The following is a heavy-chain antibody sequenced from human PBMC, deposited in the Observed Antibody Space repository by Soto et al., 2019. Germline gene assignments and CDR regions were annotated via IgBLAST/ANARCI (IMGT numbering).Heavy chain of an antibody. V-gene: IGHV4-59*01. CDR2: IYSTGRT. CDR3: ARAGGDEFGDAGGFDY. CDR1: GGPFRDYF. D-gene: IGHD3-10*01. Sequence: QVPLQASGPGLVQPSETLSLPCTVSGGPFRDYFWTWIRQPPGKGLEWIGDIYSTGRTNYNPSLKSRASRTGDTSKNHGPMQLSSVTAAETDVYYCARAGGDEFGDAGGFDYWGQGTMGTVSS. J-gene: IGHJ4*02.